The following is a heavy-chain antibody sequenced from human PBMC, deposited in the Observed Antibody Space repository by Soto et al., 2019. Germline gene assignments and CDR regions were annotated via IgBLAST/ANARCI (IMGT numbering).Heavy chain of an antibody. CDR3: ALRDIVVVPAAASYSYVMYV. CDR2: IYYSGTT. D-gene: IGHD2-2*01. Sequence: PSETLSITCTASGATISSSSYYWGRIRQPQGKGLELIGIIYYSGTTYYNPFLMSRVTISVDTSKNQFSLKLSSVTAADTAVYYCALRDIVVVPAAASYSYVMYVRAQRTTVPVSS. V-gene: IGHV4-39*01. J-gene: IGHJ6*02. CDR1: GATISSSSYY.